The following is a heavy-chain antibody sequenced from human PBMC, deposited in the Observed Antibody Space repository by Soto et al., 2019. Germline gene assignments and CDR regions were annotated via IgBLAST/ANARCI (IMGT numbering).Heavy chain of an antibody. Sequence: GASVKVSCKASGYTFTSYDINWVRQATGQGPEWMGWMNPNSGNTGYAQNFQGRVTMTRDTSIRTAYLELNSLRSEDTAVYYCARKIPDTGGFDCWGQGVLVTVSS. CDR1: GYTFTSYD. CDR3: ARKIPDTGGFDC. J-gene: IGHJ4*02. V-gene: IGHV1-8*01. D-gene: IGHD2-8*02. CDR2: MNPNSGNT.